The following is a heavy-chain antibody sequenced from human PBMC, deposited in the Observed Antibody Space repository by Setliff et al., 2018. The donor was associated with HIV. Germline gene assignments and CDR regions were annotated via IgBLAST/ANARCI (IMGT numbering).Heavy chain of an antibody. V-gene: IGHV3-9*03. CDR1: GFSFDDYA. CDR3: AKDSQGSMAAAFDI. CDR2: ISWNTGHI. J-gene: IGHJ3*02. D-gene: IGHD3-10*01. Sequence: GGSLRLSCAASGFSFDDYAMHWVRQAPGKGLEWVSGISWNTGHIGYADSVKGRFTISRDNAKNSLYLQMNSLRAEDMALYYCAKDSQGSMAAAFDIWGQGTMVTVSS.